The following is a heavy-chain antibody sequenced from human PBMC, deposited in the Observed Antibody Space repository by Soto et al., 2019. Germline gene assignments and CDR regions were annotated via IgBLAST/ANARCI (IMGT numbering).Heavy chain of an antibody. D-gene: IGHD4-17*01. V-gene: IGHV3-23*01. CDR2: VSGGSGVT. CDR3: TRCNGYGEL. CDR1: GFSFSTYG. J-gene: IGHJ4*02. Sequence: EMQLLESGGCLVQPGGSLRLSCVVSGFSFSTYGVTWVRQAPGKVLEWVCGVSGGSGVTHYTDSVKGRFTISGDDSKNTVYLQMHSLRGEDTAGYYCTRCNGYGELWGQGTLVTVSS.